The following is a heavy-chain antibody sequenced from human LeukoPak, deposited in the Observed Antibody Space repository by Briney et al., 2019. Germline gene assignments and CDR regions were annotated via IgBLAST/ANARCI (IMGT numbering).Heavy chain of an antibody. CDR1: GYTFTSYG. J-gene: IGHJ6*02. D-gene: IGHD6-19*01. Sequence: HRASVTVSCKASGYTFTSYGISWVRQAPGQGLEWMGWISAYNGNTNYAQKLQGRVTITSDASANTAYMELSSLRSEDTAVYYCARDGKHIAVPGVRYPMDVWGQGTTVTVS. V-gene: IGHV1-18*01. CDR2: ISAYNGNT. CDR3: ARDGKHIAVPGVRYPMDV.